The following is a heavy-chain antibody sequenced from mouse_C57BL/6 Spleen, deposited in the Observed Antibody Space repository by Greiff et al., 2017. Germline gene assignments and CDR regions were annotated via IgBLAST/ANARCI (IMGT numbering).Heavy chain of an antibody. CDR3: AVLGYYRLDYAMDY. CDR2: IDPSDSET. J-gene: IGHJ4*01. V-gene: IGHV1-52*01. D-gene: IGHD1-1*01. CDR1: GYTFTSYW. Sequence: QVQLQQPGAELVRPGSSVKLSCKASGYTFTSYWMHWVKQRPIQGLEWIGNIDPSDSETHYNQQFKDKATLTVDKSSSTAYMQLSSLTSEDSAVYYCAVLGYYRLDYAMDYWGQGTSVTVSS.